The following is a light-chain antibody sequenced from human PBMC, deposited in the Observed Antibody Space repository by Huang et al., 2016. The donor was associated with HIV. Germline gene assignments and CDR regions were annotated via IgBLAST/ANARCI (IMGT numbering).Light chain of an antibody. J-gene: IGKJ1*01. V-gene: IGKV1-39*01. CDR1: QSVTTY. Sequence: DIQMTQSPSSLSASVGDRVAITCRASQSVTTYLNWYQQRPGKAPKLLSYGASQLQSGVPSRFSGSGSGTDFTLTISSLQPEDFATYFCQQTYNTPRTFGQGTKVE. CDR3: QQTYNTPRT. CDR2: GAS.